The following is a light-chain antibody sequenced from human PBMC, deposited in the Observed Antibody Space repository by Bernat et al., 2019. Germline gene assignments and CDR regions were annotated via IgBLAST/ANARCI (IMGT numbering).Light chain of an antibody. Sequence: QSVLTQPPSASGTPGQRVTISRSGSSSNIGKNGVNWYQQLPGRGPKVLMYNDDQRPSGVSERFSGAKSGTSASLAIRGVQSEDEADYHCAAWDASLKSLLLGGGTKLTVL. CDR2: NDD. V-gene: IGLV1-44*01. CDR1: SSNIGKNG. J-gene: IGLJ3*02. CDR3: AAWDASLKSLL.